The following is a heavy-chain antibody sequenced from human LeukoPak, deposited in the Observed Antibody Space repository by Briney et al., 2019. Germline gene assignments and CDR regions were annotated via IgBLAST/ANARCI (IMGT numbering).Heavy chain of an antibody. CDR3: ARTPSLYGTNSLEV. D-gene: IGHD4-23*01. CDR1: GGSISNYY. CDR2: IYFSGIT. V-gene: IGHV4-59*01. J-gene: IGHJ6*02. Sequence: SETLSLTCTVSGGSISNYYWSWIRQPPAKGLEWIGYIYFSGITNYNPSLNNRVTISLDTSKNQFSLRLRSVTAADTAVYYCARTPSLYGTNSLEVWGQGTTVTVSS.